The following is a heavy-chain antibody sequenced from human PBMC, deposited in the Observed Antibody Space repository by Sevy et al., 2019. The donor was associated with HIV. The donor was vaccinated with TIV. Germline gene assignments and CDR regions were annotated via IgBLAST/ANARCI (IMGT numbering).Heavy chain of an antibody. CDR3: ARGRQQLAHYYYYYMDV. CDR2: IYYSGST. D-gene: IGHD6-13*01. CDR1: GGSISSYY. V-gene: IGHV4-59*01. Sequence: SETLSLTCTVSGGSISSYYWSWIRQPPGKGLEWIGYIYYSGSTNYNPSLKSRVTISVDTSKNQFSLKLGSVTAADTDVYYCARGRQQLAHYYYYYMDVWGKGTTVTVSS. J-gene: IGHJ6*03.